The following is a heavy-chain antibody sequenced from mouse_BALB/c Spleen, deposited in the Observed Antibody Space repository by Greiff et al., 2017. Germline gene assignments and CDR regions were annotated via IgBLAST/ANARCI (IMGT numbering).Heavy chain of an antibody. D-gene: IGHD2-1*01. CDR1: GFSLTSYG. Sequence: QVQLKQSGPGLVAPSQSLSITCTVSGFSLTSYGVHWVRQPPGKGLEWLGVIWAGGSTNYNSALMSRLSISKDNSKSQVFLKMNSLQTDDTAMYYCARVYDGNQPSYWYFDVWGAGTTVTVSS. V-gene: IGHV2-9*02. CDR2: IWAGGST. CDR3: ARVYDGNQPSYWYFDV. J-gene: IGHJ1*01.